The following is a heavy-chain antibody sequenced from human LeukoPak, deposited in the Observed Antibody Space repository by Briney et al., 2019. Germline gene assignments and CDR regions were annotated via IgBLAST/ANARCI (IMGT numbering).Heavy chain of an antibody. CDR2: INPSGDST. D-gene: IGHD6-13*01. V-gene: IGHV1-46*01. CDR3: AKLAASETGEGS. CDR1: GYTFASNH. Sequence: ASVKVSCKASGYTFASNHIHCVRQAPGQGLEWMGVINPSGDSTSYAQKFQGRVTMTRDTSTSTVYMELSSLRSEDTAIYYCAKLAASETGEGSWGQGTLVTVSS. J-gene: IGHJ5*02.